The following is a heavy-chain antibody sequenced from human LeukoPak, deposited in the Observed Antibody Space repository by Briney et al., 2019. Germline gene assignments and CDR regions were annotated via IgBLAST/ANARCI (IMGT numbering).Heavy chain of an antibody. V-gene: IGHV3-23*01. D-gene: IGHD2-2*02. J-gene: IGHJ4*02. Sequence: PGGSLGLSCAASGFTFSSYAMSWVRQAPGKGLEWVSAISGSGGSTYYADSVKGRFTISRDNSKNTLYLQMNSLRAEDTAVYYCAKHGGYCSSTSCYTGDNYFDYWGQGTLVTVSS. CDR2: ISGSGGST. CDR3: AKHGGYCSSTSCYTGDNYFDY. CDR1: GFTFSSYA.